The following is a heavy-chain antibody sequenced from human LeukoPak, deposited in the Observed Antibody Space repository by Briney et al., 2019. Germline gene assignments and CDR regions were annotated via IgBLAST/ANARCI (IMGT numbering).Heavy chain of an antibody. D-gene: IGHD5-12*01. CDR3: AQGGATISDY. CDR2: ISYDGSNK. Sequence: GRSLRLSCAASGFTFSSYAIHWVRQAPGKGLEWVAVISYDGSNKYYADSVKGRFTISRDNAKNSLYLQMNTLRVEDTAVYYCAQGGATISDYWGQGTLVTVSS. CDR1: GFTFSSYA. V-gene: IGHV3-30-3*01. J-gene: IGHJ4*02.